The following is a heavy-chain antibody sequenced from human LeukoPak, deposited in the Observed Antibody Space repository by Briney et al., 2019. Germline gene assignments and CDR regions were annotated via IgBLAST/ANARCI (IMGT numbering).Heavy chain of an antibody. V-gene: IGHV3-23*01. Sequence: GSLRLSCAASGFTFSSYAMSWVRQAPGKGLEWVSAISGSGGSTYYADSVKGRFTISRDNSKNTLYLQMNSLRAEDTAVYYCAKDPQVLRYFDWFSVSYFDYWGQGTLVTVSS. CDR3: AKDPQVLRYFDWFSVSYFDY. CDR1: GFTFSSYA. D-gene: IGHD3-9*01. J-gene: IGHJ4*02. CDR2: ISGSGGST.